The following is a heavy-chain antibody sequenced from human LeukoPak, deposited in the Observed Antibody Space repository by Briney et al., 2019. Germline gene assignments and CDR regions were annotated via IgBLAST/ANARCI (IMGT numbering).Heavy chain of an antibody. D-gene: IGHD4/OR15-4a*01. V-gene: IGHV4-34*01. Sequence: SETLSLTCAAYGGSFSGYYWSWIRQPPGKGLEWIGEINHSGSTNYNPSLKSRVTISVDTSKNQFSLKLSSVTAADTAVYYCARLFRRTIDYWGQGTLVTVSS. CDR1: GGSFSGYY. CDR2: INHSGST. J-gene: IGHJ4*02. CDR3: ARLFRRTIDY.